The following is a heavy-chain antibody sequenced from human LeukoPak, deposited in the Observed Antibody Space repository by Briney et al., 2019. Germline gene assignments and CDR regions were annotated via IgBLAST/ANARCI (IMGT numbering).Heavy chain of an antibody. CDR3: ASAYSYGNDAFDI. Sequence: GESLKISCKGSGYSFTSYCIGWVRQMPGKGLEWMGIIYPGDSDTRYSPSFQGQVTISADKSISTAYLQWSSLKASDTAMYYCASAYSYGNDAFDIWGQGTMVTVSS. D-gene: IGHD5-18*01. J-gene: IGHJ3*02. V-gene: IGHV5-51*01. CDR1: GYSFTSYC. CDR2: IYPGDSDT.